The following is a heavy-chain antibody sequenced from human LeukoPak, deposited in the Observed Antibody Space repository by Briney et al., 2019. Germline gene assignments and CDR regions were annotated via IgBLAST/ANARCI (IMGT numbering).Heavy chain of an antibody. CDR1: GYSFTSYW. CDR3: ARPRYGDPYYYYGMDV. J-gene: IGHJ6*02. V-gene: IGHV5-51*01. CDR2: IYPGDSDT. D-gene: IGHD4-17*01. Sequence: GESLKISCKGSGYSFTSYWIGWVRQMPGKGLEWMGIIYPGDSDTRYSPSFQSQVTISADKSISTAYLQWSSLKASDTAMYYCARPRYGDPYYYYGMDVWGQGTTVTVSS.